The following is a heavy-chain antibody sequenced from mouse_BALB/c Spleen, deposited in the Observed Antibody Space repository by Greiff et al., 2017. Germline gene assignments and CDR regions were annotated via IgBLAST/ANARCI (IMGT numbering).Heavy chain of an antibody. D-gene: IGHD1-1*01. CDR2: ISSGSSTI. Sequence: EVQLVESGGGLVQPGGSRKLSCAASGFTFSSFGMHWVRQAPEKGLEWVAYISSGSSTIYYADTVKGRFTISRDNPKNTLFLQMTSLRSEDTAMYYCARKANPYAMDYWGQGTSVTVSS. CDR1: GFTFSSFG. V-gene: IGHV5-17*02. CDR3: ARKANPYAMDY. J-gene: IGHJ4*01.